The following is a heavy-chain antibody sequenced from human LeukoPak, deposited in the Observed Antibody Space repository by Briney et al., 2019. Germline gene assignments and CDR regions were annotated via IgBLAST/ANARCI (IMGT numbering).Heavy chain of an antibody. CDR3: ARQLEGVLAALFDY. J-gene: IGHJ4*02. CDR1: GYTFTGYY. V-gene: IGHV1-2*02. D-gene: IGHD2-2*01. Sequence: ASVKVSCKASGYTFTGYYMHWVRQAPGQGLEWMGWINPNSGGTNYAQKFQGRVTMTRDTSISTAYMELSRLRSDDTAVYYCARQLEGVLAALFDYWGQGTLVTVSS. CDR2: INPNSGGT.